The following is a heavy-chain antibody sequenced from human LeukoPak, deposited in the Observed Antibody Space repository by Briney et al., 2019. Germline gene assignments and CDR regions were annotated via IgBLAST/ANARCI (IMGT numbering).Heavy chain of an antibody. CDR1: GYSSTNYG. CDR3: ARDPGTHMDV. V-gene: IGHV1-18*01. Sequence: GASVKVSCKASGYSSTNYGISWVRQAPGQGLEWMGWIHIYRGNTNYAQKFQGRVTMTEDTSTDTAYMELSRLRSDDTAVYYCARDPGTHMDVWGKGTTVTVSS. J-gene: IGHJ6*03. CDR2: IHIYRGNT.